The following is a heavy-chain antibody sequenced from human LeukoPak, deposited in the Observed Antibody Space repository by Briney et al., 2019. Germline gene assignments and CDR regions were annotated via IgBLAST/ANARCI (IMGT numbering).Heavy chain of an antibody. CDR1: GFTFDDYA. CDR3: AKDSKHTLDY. CDR2: NSWDGGST. V-gene: IGHV3-43D*03. D-gene: IGHD2-21*01. Sequence: PGGSLRLSCAASGFTFDDYAMHWVRQAPGKGLEWVSLNSWDGGSTYYADSVKGRFTISRDNSKNSLYLQMNSLRAEDTALYYCAKDSKHTLDYWGQGTLVTVSS. J-gene: IGHJ4*02.